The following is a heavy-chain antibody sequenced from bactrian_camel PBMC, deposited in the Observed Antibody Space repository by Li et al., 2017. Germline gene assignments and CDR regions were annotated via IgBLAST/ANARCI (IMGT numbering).Heavy chain of an antibody. CDR3: AAAYGNSFRAYTY. CDR2: VDNDDGET. J-gene: IGHJ4*01. CDR1: GFKFSGYY. D-gene: IGHD1*01. V-gene: IGHV3S5*01. Sequence: VQLVESGGGLVQPGGSLRLSCAASGFKFSGYYMSWVRQAPGKELEWVSRVDNDDGETYYRDSVKGRFTISRDNAKNTVYLQMNSVQSEDTALYYCAAAYGNSFRAYTYWGQGTQVTVS.